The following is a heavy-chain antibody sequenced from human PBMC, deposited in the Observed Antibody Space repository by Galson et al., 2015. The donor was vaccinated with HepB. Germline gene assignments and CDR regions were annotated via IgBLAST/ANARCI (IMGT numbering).Heavy chain of an antibody. CDR2: ISGSGGST. Sequence: SLRLSCAASGFTFSSYAMSWVRQAPGKGLEWVSAISGSGGSTYYADSVKGRFTISRDNSKNTLYLQMNSLRAEDTAVYYCAKLKGSSGWYFLGLRFDYWGQGTLVTVSS. V-gene: IGHV3-23*01. D-gene: IGHD6-19*01. CDR1: GFTFSSYA. CDR3: AKLKGSSGWYFLGLRFDY. J-gene: IGHJ4*02.